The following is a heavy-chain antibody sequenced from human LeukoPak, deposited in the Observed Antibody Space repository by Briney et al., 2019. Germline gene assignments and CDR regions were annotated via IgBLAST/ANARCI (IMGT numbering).Heavy chain of an antibody. Sequence: VASVKVSCKASGYTFTGYYMHWVRQAPGQGLEWMGWISPNSGGTNYAQKFQGWVTMTRDTSISTAYMKLSRLRSDDTAVYYCARERRPLGVRGVIRWFDPWGQGTLVTVSS. CDR3: ARERRPLGVRGVIRWFDP. J-gene: IGHJ5*02. D-gene: IGHD3-10*01. CDR2: ISPNSGGT. V-gene: IGHV1-2*04. CDR1: GYTFTGYY.